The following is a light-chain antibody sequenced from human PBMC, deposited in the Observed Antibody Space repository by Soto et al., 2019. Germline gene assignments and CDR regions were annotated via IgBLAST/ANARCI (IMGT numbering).Light chain of an antibody. CDR3: SSYTSTNTLAV. CDR2: DVS. V-gene: IGLV2-11*01. Sequence: QSALTQPRSVSGSPGQSVTISCTGTSSDVGGYNYVSWYQQHPGKAPKLMIYDVSKRPSGVSNRFSGSKSGDTASLTISGLQAEDEADYYCSSYTSTNTLAVFGTGTKVTVL. J-gene: IGLJ1*01. CDR1: SSDVGGYNY.